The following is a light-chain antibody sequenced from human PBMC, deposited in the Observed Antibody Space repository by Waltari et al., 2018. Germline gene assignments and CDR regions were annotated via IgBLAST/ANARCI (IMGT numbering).Light chain of an antibody. Sequence: DVQMTQSPSSLSASVGDRVPITCQASQDISNYLNWYQQKPGKAPKLLIYDASNLETGVPSRFSGSGSGTHFTFTISSLQPEDIATYYCQQYDNLPRTFGQGTKVEIE. J-gene: IGKJ1*01. CDR3: QQYDNLPRT. V-gene: IGKV1-33*01. CDR1: QDISNY. CDR2: DAS.